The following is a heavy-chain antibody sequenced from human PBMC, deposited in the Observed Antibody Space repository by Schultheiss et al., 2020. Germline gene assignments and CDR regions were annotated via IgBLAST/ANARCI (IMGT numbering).Heavy chain of an antibody. J-gene: IGHJ4*02. V-gene: IGHV3-30*03. D-gene: IGHD3-22*01. CDR1: GFTFSSYS. Sequence: GGSLRLSCAASGFTFSSYSMNWVRQAPGKGLEWVAVISYDGSNKYYADSVKGRFTISRDNSKNTLYLQMNSLRAEDTAVYYCARTTYYYDSSGYYYVPNFDYWGQGTLVTVSS. CDR3: ARTTYYYDSSGYYYVPNFDY. CDR2: ISYDGSNK.